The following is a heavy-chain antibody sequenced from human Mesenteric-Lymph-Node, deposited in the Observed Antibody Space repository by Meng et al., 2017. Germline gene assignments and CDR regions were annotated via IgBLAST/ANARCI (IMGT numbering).Heavy chain of an antibody. J-gene: IGHJ5*02. CDR2: INTNTGNP. CDR1: GYTLTTYA. V-gene: IGHV7-4-1*04. CDR3: VRGDWFDP. Sequence: QVQLVQAGTELKKPGAAVKGSCKASGYTLTTYAMNWVRQAPGQGLEWMGWINTNTGNPTYAQGFTGRFVFSLDTSVNMAYLQITSLKAEDTAVYYCVRGDWFDPWGQGTLVTVSS.